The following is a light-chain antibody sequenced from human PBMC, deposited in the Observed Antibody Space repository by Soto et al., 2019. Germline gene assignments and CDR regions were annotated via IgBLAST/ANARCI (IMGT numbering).Light chain of an antibody. CDR3: HQFGSSPPAFT. CDR2: GAS. Sequence: ESMLTQSPGTLSLSPGERATLSCRASQSVSTRYVAWYQQKPGQAPRLLIYGASIRATGIPERFSGSGSGTDFTLTISRLEPEDFAVYYCHQFGSSPPAFTFGQGTKLEI. J-gene: IGKJ2*01. V-gene: IGKV3-20*01. CDR1: QSVSTRY.